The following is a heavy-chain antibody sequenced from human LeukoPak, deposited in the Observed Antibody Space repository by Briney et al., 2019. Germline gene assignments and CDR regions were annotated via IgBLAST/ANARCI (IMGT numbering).Heavy chain of an antibody. J-gene: IGHJ4*02. CDR2: IHNSGST. V-gene: IGHV4-4*08. CDR3: ARLVEYQLYYFDY. D-gene: IGHD2-2*01. CDR1: GGSISNYY. Sequence: SETLSLTCTVSGGSISNYYWNWIRQSPVKGLEWIGYIHNSGSTKYNPSLKSRVTMSMDTSRNQFSLRLTSVTATDTALYFCARLVEYQLYYFDYWGQGTLVTVSS.